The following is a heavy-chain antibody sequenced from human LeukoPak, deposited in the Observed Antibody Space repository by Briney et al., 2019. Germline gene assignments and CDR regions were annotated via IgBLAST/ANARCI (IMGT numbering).Heavy chain of an antibody. V-gene: IGHV4-59*12. D-gene: IGHD3-16*02. CDR1: GGSISSYY. CDR3: ARGIRVWGSYRRLRWFDP. J-gene: IGHJ5*02. Sequence: SETLSLTCTISGGSISSYYWSWIRQPPGKGLEWIGYIYYSGSTNYNPSLKSRVTISVDTSKNQFSLKLSSVTAADTAVYYCARGIRVWGSYRRLRWFDPWGQGTLVTVSS. CDR2: IYYSGST.